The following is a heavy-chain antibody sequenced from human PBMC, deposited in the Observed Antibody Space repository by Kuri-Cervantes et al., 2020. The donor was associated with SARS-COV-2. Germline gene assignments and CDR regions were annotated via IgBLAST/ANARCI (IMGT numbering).Heavy chain of an antibody. CDR3: ARDLVVPAASGTDY. Sequence: GGSLRLSCAASGFTFSSYSMHWVRQAPGKGLEWVAFIRYDGSNKYYADSVKGRFTISRDNSKNTLYLQMNSLRAEDTAVYYCARDLVVPAASGTDYWGQGTLVTVSS. CDR1: GFTFSSYS. D-gene: IGHD2-2*01. CDR2: IRYDGSNK. V-gene: IGHV3-30*02. J-gene: IGHJ4*02.